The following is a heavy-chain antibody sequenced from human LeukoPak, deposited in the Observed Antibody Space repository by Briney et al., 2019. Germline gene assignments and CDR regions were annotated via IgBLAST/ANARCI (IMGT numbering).Heavy chain of an antibody. CDR1: GYSISSGYY. CDR2: IYHSGST. Sequence: SETLSLTCAVSGYSISSGYYWGWIRQPPGKGLEWIGSIYHSGSTYYNPSLKSRVTISVDTSKNQFSLKLSSVTAADTAVYYCARVRTKYCSSTSCLGPPDYWGQGTLVTVSS. J-gene: IGHJ4*02. CDR3: ARVRTKYCSSTSCLGPPDY. V-gene: IGHV4-38-2*01. D-gene: IGHD2-2*01.